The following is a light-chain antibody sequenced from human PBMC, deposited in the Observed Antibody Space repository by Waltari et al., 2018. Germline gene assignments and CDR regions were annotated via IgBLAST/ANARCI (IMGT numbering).Light chain of an antibody. J-gene: IGKJ4*01. CDR3: QQYNSYSLLT. Sequence: IQMTQSPFTLSASVGDRVIITCRASQSISNWLAWYQHKPGKAPKLLIYKASTLASGVPSRFSGSGSGTDFSLTISSLQPDDFATYYCQQYNSYSLLTFGGGTKVEIK. V-gene: IGKV1-5*03. CDR2: KAS. CDR1: QSISNW.